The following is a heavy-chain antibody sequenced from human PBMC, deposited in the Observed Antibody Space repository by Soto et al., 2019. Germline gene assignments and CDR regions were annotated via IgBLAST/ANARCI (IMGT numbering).Heavy chain of an antibody. CDR1: GYTFTSYG. D-gene: IGHD2-15*01. Sequence: ASVKVSCKASGYTFTSYGISWVRQAPGQGLEWMGWISAYNGNTNYAQKLQGRVTMTTDTSTSTAYMELRSLRSDDTAVYYCARGVCSGGSCYYYYYYMDVWGKGTTVTVSS. CDR3: ARGVCSGGSCYYYYYYMDV. V-gene: IGHV1-18*01. CDR2: ISAYNGNT. J-gene: IGHJ6*03.